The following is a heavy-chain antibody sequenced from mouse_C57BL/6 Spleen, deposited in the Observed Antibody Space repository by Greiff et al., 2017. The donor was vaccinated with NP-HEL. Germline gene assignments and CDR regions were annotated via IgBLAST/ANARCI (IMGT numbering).Heavy chain of an antibody. J-gene: IGHJ2*01. CDR3: ARRGYGSYFDY. CDR2: IYPGDGDT. Sequence: VQLQQSGPELVKPGASVKISCKASGYAFSSSWMNWVKQRPGKGLEWIGRIYPGDGDTNYNGKFKGKATLTADKSSSTAYMQLSSLTSADSAVYCCARRGYGSYFDYWGQGTTLTVSS. V-gene: IGHV1-82*01. D-gene: IGHD1-1*01. CDR1: GYAFSSSW.